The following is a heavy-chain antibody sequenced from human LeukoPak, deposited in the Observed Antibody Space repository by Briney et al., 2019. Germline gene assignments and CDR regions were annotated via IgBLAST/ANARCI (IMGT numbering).Heavy chain of an antibody. CDR1: GGSISSGDYY. D-gene: IGHD3-3*01. Sequence: PSQTLSLTCTVSGGSISSGDYYWSWLRQPPGKGLEWIGYIYYSGSTYYNPSLKSRVTISVDTSKNQFSLKLSSVTAADTAVYYCARGGVLRFLEPPSYYYGMDVWGQGTTVTVSS. J-gene: IGHJ6*02. CDR2: IYYSGST. CDR3: ARGGVLRFLEPPSYYYGMDV. V-gene: IGHV4-30-4*01.